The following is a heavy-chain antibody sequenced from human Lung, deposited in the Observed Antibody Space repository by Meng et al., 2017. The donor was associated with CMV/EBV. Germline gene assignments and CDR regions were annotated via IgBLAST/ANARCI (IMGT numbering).Heavy chain of an antibody. D-gene: IGHD3-3*01. CDR1: RFTLSDYA. CDR3: ARDRRGGSDYELWSGRLDD. Sequence: RGXLRLXCAAFRFTLSDYAMHCVRQAPGKGLEWVAVISNEGRNTDYADCVKGRFTISRDNSKNTLYLQMSSLRPDETAVFYCARDRRGGSDYELWSGRLDDXGQGXQVTVSS. CDR2: ISNEGRNT. J-gene: IGHJ4*02. V-gene: IGHV3-30*04.